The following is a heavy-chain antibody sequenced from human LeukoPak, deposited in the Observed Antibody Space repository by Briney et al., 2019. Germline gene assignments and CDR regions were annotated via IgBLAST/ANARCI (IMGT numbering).Heavy chain of an antibody. D-gene: IGHD3-3*01. Sequence: PSETLSLTCTVSGGSISSYYWSWIRQPPGKGLEWIGYIYYSGSTNYNPSLKSRVTISVDTSKNQFSLKLSSVTAADTAVYYCARVPTIFGVVTPYYGMDVWGQGTTVTVSS. CDR2: IYYSGST. CDR3: ARVPTIFGVVTPYYGMDV. J-gene: IGHJ6*02. V-gene: IGHV4-59*01. CDR1: GGSISSYY.